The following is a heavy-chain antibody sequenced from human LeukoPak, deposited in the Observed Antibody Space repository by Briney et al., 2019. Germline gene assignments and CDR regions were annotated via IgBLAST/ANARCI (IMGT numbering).Heavy chain of an antibody. CDR2: IKEDGSET. V-gene: IGHV3-7*01. J-gene: IGHJ4*02. CDR1: GFSINNYW. D-gene: IGHD3-10*01. Sequence: PGGSLRLSCAASGFSINNYWMSWVRQAPGKGLEWVANIKEDGSETYYLDSVKGRFTISRDTAKNSLFLQMHSLRVEDTAVYYCARTIGYGSGNDQAGGWGQGTLVTVS. CDR3: ARTIGYGSGNDQAGG.